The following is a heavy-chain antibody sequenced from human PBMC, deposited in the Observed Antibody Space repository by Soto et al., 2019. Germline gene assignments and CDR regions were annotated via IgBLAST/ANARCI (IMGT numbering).Heavy chain of an antibody. CDR3: ARDPRVYYDSSGYYWVY. V-gene: IGHV1-18*01. D-gene: IGHD3-22*01. J-gene: IGHJ4*02. CDR2: ISAYNGNT. Sequence: ASVKVSCKASGYTFSSYAISWVRQAPGQGLEWMGWISAYNGNTNYAQNFQGRVTMTTDTSTSTAYMELRSLRSDDTTVYYCARDPRVYYDSSGYYWVYWGQGTLVTVSS. CDR1: GYTFSSYA.